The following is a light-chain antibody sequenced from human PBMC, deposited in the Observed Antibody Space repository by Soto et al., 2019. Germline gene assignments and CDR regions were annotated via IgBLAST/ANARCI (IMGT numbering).Light chain of an antibody. Sequence: ENVLTQSPGTLSLSPGDRATLSCRASQRVSSIHLAWYQQKPGQAPRLLIYGTSVSATGIPDRFRGSGSGTDFTLTIGRMEPEDVAVYYCQQYGCSPQFTFGPGTKVEI. J-gene: IGKJ3*01. V-gene: IGKV3-20*01. CDR1: QRVSSIH. CDR2: GTS. CDR3: QQYGCSPQFT.